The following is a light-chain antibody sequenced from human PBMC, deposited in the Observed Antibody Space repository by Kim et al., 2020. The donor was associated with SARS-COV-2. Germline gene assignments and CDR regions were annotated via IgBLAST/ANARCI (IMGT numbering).Light chain of an antibody. CDR3: SSYTGSNTFV. V-gene: IGLV2-14*03. CDR2: DVT. Sequence: GQSITISCTGTNSDIGTYTYVSWYQQHPDRAPKVIIYDVTKRPSGISNRFSGSKSADTASLTISGLQAEDEADYYCSSYTGSNTFVFGTGTKVTVL. CDR1: NSDIGTYTY. J-gene: IGLJ1*01.